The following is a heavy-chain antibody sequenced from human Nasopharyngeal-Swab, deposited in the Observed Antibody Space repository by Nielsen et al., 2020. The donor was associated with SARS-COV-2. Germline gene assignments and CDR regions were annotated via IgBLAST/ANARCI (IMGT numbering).Heavy chain of an antibody. CDR1: GYTFTSYG. V-gene: IGHV1-18*04. CDR3: ARDVVVDIVATTGDDAFDI. J-gene: IGHJ3*02. CDR2: ISAYNGNT. Sequence: ASVKVSCKASGYTFTSYGISWVRQAPGQGLEWMGWISAYNGNTNYAQKLQGRVTMTTDTSTSTAYMELRSLRSDDTAVYYCARDVVVDIVATTGDDAFDIWGQGTMVTVSS. D-gene: IGHD5-12*01.